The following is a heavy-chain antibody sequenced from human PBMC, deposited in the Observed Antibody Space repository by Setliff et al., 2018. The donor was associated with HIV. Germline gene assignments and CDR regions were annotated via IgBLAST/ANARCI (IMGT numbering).Heavy chain of an antibody. D-gene: IGHD3-22*01. Sequence: SSETLSLTCTVSGGSISSYYWTWLRQFPGKGLEWIGFIFYTGSTTYNPSLNSRVTISVDTSKNQFSLKLSSVTAADTAVYYCGRQVPVPGVAVTPIDYWGQGTLVTVS. J-gene: IGHJ4*02. V-gene: IGHV4-59*08. CDR2: IFYTGST. CDR1: GGSISSYY. CDR3: GRQVPVPGVAVTPIDY.